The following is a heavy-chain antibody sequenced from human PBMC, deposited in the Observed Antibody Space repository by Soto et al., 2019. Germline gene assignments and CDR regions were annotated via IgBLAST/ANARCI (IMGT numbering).Heavy chain of an antibody. J-gene: IGHJ4*02. D-gene: IGHD5-12*01. Sequence: EVQLVESGGGLVQPGRSLRLSCAASGFTFDDYAMHWVRQAPGKGLEWVSGISWNSGSIGYADSVKGRFTISRDNAKNFLDLLLNTLRADDTALYYSARDTSGCGGNLVFDYWGQGTLVTVSS. V-gene: IGHV3-9*01. CDR2: ISWNSGSI. CDR1: GFTFDDYA. CDR3: ARDTSGCGGNLVFDY.